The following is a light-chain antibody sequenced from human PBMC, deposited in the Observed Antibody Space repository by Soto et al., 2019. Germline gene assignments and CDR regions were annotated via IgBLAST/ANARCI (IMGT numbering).Light chain of an antibody. J-gene: IGKJ4*01. Sequence: DSVWTQSQGTMSLSPGERATLSCRASQSVSSSYLAWYQQKPGQAPRLLIYGASSRATGIPDRFSGSGSGTDFTLTISRLEPEDVAVYYCQQYGSSPLTCGGGTMV. CDR1: QSVSSSY. V-gene: IGKV3-20*01. CDR3: QQYGSSPLT. CDR2: GAS.